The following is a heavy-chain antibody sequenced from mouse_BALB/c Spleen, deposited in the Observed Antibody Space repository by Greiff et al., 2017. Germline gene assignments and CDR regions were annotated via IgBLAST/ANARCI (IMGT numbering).Heavy chain of an antibody. Sequence: DVKLVESGPGLVKPSQSLSLTCTVTGYSITSDYAWNWIRQFPGNKLEWMGYISYSGSTSYNPSLKSRISITRDTSKNQFFLQLNSVTTEDTATYYCARAYYRPLYAMDYWGQGTSVTVSS. CDR3: ARAYYRPLYAMDY. V-gene: IGHV3-2*02. J-gene: IGHJ4*01. CDR2: ISYSGST. D-gene: IGHD2-14*01. CDR1: GYSITSDYA.